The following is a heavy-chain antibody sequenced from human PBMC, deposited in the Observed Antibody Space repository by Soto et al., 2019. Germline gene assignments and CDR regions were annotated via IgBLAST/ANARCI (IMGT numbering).Heavy chain of an antibody. CDR1: GGSFSDYY. J-gene: IGHJ4*02. V-gene: IGHV4-34*02. CDR2: IRHTGSA. Sequence: QVQLQQWGTGLLEPSDTLSLTCAVSGGSFSDYYWNWLRQPPVKGLECIGEIRHTGSADYNPSLKSRVTRSVDTSKNQLSGKLTSVTAADPAVYYCARRGKSRGWAPDYWRQGTLVTVSS. D-gene: IGHD6-19*01. CDR3: ARRGKSRGWAPDY.